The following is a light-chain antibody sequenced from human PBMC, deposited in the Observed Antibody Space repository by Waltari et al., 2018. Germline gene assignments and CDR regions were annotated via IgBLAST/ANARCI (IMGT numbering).Light chain of an antibody. CDR1: QTVRTY. V-gene: IGKV3-11*01. CDR2: DAS. Sequence: EIMLTQSPATLSLSPGERATLSCRASQTVRTYLAWYQQKPGQAPRLLIFDASSRATGIPAKFSVSGSGTDFTLTVSNLEPEDFAVYYCQQRANWPYTFGQGTRVEI. CDR3: QQRANWPYT. J-gene: IGKJ2*01.